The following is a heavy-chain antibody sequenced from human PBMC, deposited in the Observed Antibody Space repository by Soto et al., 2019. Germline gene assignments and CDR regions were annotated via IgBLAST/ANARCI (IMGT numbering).Heavy chain of an antibody. Sequence: ASVKVSCKASGYTFTSYDINWVRQATGQGLEWMGWMNPNSGNTGYAQKFQGRVTMIRNTSISTAYMELSSLRSEDTAVYYCAREPYYDFWGGYPRGMDVWGQGTTVTVSS. CDR1: GYTFTSYD. J-gene: IGHJ6*02. CDR2: MNPNSGNT. D-gene: IGHD3-3*01. CDR3: AREPYYDFWGGYPRGMDV. V-gene: IGHV1-8*01.